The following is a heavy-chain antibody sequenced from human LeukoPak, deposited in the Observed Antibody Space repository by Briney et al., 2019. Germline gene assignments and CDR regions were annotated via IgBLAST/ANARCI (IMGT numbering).Heavy chain of an antibody. V-gene: IGHV4-39*02. CDR1: GGSISSSSYY. CDR3: ARDQGRAGTNRGDFDY. Sequence: SETLSLTCTVSGGSISSSSYYWGWIRQPPGKGLEWIGSIYYSGGTYYNPSLKSRVTISVDTSKNQFSLKLSSVTAADTAVYYCARDQGRAGTNRGDFDYWGQGTLVTVSS. D-gene: IGHD6-19*01. J-gene: IGHJ4*02. CDR2: IYYSGGT.